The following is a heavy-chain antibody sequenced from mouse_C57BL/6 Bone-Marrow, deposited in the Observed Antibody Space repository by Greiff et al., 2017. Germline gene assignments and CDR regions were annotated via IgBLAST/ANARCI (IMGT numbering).Heavy chain of an antibody. D-gene: IGHD1-1*01. CDR1: GFTFSSYA. Sequence: EVQLVESGGGLVKPGGSLKLSCAASGFTFSSYAMSWVRQTPEKRLEWVATISDGGSYTYYPDNVKGRFTISRDNAKNNLYLQRSHLKSEDTAMYYCARDLTTVVAPYAMDYWGQGTSVTVSS. CDR2: ISDGGSYT. J-gene: IGHJ4*01. CDR3: ARDLTTVVAPYAMDY. V-gene: IGHV5-4*01.